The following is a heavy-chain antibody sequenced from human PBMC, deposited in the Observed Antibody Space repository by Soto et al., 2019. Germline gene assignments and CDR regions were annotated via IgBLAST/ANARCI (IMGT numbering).Heavy chain of an antibody. V-gene: IGHV3-74*01. CDR3: ATAGQFRFDN. J-gene: IGHJ4*02. CDR2: INADGRTT. D-gene: IGHD2-21*01. CDR1: GFTFSTYW. Sequence: PGGSLRLSCEASGFTFSTYWMHWVRQAPGQGLVWLSRINADGRTTNYADSVRGRFTISRDNAKNTLSLQVNSLRAEDTAVYYCATAGQFRFDNWGQGALVTVSS.